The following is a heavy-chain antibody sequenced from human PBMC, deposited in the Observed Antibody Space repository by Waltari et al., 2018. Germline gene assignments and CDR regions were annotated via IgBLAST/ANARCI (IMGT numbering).Heavy chain of an antibody. Sequence: EVHLVESGGGLVQPGGSLRLSCAASGFTFTDYWMSGVRQAPGKGPEWVANIHKDGSEKNYVDYVKGRFTISRDNAKASVYLQMNSLRADDTAMYYCVRDHWGPDYWGQGTLVTVSS. D-gene: IGHD7-27*01. CDR2: IHKDGSEK. CDR3: VRDHWGPDY. CDR1: GFTFTDYW. V-gene: IGHV3-7*01. J-gene: IGHJ4*02.